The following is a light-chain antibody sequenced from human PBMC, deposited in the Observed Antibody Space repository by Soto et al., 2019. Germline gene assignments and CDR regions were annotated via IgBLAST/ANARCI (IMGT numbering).Light chain of an antibody. V-gene: IGKV3-11*01. CDR2: DVS. J-gene: IGKJ5*01. Sequence: EIVLTQSPATLSLSPGERATLSCRASQNIDSDLAWYQQRPGQPPRLLIYDVSNRATGVPARFSGSGSETDFTLTISGLRSEDSAVYFCQQYNNWPFSFGQGTRLETK. CDR1: QNIDSD. CDR3: QQYNNWPFS.